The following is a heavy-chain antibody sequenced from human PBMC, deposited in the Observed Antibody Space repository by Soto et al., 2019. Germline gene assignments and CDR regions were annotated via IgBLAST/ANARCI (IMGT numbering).Heavy chain of an antibody. CDR1: GFSFSNYW. J-gene: IGHJ4*02. V-gene: IGHV3-7*03. D-gene: IGHD2-21*02. Sequence: GGSLRLSCATSGFSFSNYWMTWVRQAPGKGLEWVANIKPDGSEDFYVASVKGRFTISRDNAKNSLYLQMNRLRAEDTAVYFCAKDGGSDSYYFDYWGQGALVTVSS. CDR2: IKPDGSED. CDR3: AKDGGSDSYYFDY.